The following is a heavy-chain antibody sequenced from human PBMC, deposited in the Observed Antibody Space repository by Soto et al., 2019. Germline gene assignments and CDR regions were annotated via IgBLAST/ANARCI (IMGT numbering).Heavy chain of an antibody. J-gene: IGHJ4*02. D-gene: IGHD3-22*01. Sequence: SETLSLACTVSGGSISSYYWSWIRQPPGKGLEWIGYMYYSGSTNYNPSLKSRVTISVDTSKNQFSLKLSSVTAADTAVYYCGGKNYDSSGYFDYWGQGTLVTVSS. CDR3: GGKNYDSSGYFDY. V-gene: IGHV4-59*01. CDR2: MYYSGST. CDR1: GGSISSYY.